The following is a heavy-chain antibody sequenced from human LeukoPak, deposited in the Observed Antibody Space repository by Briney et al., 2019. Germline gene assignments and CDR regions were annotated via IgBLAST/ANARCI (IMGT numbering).Heavy chain of an antibody. CDR2: ISRSGATT. J-gene: IGHJ4*02. CDR1: GFTFSRYA. CDR3: AKDSSLHYFDY. V-gene: IGHV3-23*01. Sequence: AGGSLRLSCAASGFTFSRYAMTWVRQAPGKGLEWVSAISRSGATTYYADSVKGRFTISRDNSKNTLYLLMNTLRADDTAVYYCAKDSSLHYFDYWGQGTLVTVSS.